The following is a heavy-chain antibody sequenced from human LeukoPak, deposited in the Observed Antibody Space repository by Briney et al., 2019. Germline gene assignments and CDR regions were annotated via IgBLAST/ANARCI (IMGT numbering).Heavy chain of an antibody. CDR3: ARITTVVRGYYYYYYMDA. J-gene: IGHJ6*03. Sequence: SGPVLVKPTETLTLTCTVSGFSLSNARMGVSWIRQPPGKALEWLAHIFSNDEKSYSTSLKSRLTISKDTSKSQVVLTMTNMDPVDTATYYCARITTVVRGYYYYYYMDAWGKGTTVTVSS. CDR1: GFSLSNARMG. V-gene: IGHV2-26*01. D-gene: IGHD2-15*01. CDR2: IFSNDEK.